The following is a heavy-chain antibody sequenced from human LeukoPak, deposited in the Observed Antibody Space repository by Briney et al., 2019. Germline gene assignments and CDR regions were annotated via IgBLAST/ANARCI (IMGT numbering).Heavy chain of an antibody. CDR2: FDPEDGET. CDR1: GYTLTELS. J-gene: IGHJ2*01. Sequence: ASVKVSCKVSGYTLTELSMHWMRQAPGKGLEWMGCFDPEDGETIYAQKFQGRVTMTEDTSTDTAYMELSSLRSEDTAVYYCATKILNAGYSSGWGHWYFDLWGRGTLVSVSS. D-gene: IGHD6-19*01. CDR3: ATKILNAGYSSGWGHWYFDL. V-gene: IGHV1-24*01.